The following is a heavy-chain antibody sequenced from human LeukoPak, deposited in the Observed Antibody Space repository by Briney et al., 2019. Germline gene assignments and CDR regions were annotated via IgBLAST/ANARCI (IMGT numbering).Heavy chain of an antibody. CDR1: GYTFNIYG. Sequence: ASVTVSYKASGYTFNIYGISWVRQAPGQGVEGMGWISAYNGNTNYAQRLQGRVTMTTDTSTSTAYMELRSLRSDDTAIYYCARDQAGYYNDYYMDIWGKGTTVTVSS. CDR3: ARDQAGYYNDYYMDI. J-gene: IGHJ6*03. D-gene: IGHD3-10*01. V-gene: IGHV1-18*01. CDR2: ISAYNGNT.